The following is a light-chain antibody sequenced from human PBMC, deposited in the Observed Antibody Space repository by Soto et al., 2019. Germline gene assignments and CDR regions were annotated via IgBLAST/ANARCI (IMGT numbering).Light chain of an antibody. Sequence: LSASVGYRVTITCRASQDIGRRLAWFQQKPGKAPKYLIQAASSLQGGVPSTFSGSGSGTDFTLTINTLHPEDFATYYCLQVYSFPRPFG. CDR3: LQVYSFPRP. J-gene: IGKJ2*01. V-gene: IGKV1-12*01. CDR2: AAS. CDR1: QDIGRR.